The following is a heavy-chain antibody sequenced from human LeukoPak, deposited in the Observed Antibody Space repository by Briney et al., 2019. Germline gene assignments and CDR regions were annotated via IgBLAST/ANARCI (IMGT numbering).Heavy chain of an antibody. CDR2: INPNSGGT. J-gene: IGHJ4*02. CDR3: ARGLGYGYPLDY. V-gene: IGHV1-2*02. Sequence: ASVKVSCKASGYTFTSYGISWVRQAPGQGLEWMGWINPNSGGTNYAQKFQGRVTMTRDTSISTAYMELSRLRSDDTAVYYCARGLGYGYPLDYWGQGTLVTVSS. CDR1: GYTFTSYG. D-gene: IGHD5-18*01.